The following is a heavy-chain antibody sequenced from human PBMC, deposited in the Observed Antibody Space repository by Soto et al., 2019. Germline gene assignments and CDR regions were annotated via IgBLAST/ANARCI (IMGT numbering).Heavy chain of an antibody. CDR2: VYYSGTT. D-gene: IGHD4-17*01. Sequence: SETLSLTCSVSGGSVSDKTYYWSWIRQPPGKRLEWIGYVYYSGTTNYNPSLKSRVTISVDLSKNRFSLRLSSVTTADTALYYCARATAVPNTLRSRYFFDYWGQGTLVTVSS. CDR3: ARATAVPNTLRSRYFFDY. J-gene: IGHJ4*02. CDR1: GGSVSDKTYY. V-gene: IGHV4-61*01.